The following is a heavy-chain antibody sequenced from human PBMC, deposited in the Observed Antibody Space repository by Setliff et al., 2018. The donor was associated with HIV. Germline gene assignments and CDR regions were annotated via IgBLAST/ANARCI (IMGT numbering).Heavy chain of an antibody. J-gene: IGHJ4*02. CDR3: VHSLLGAPMVDY. CDR2: AYHSGHT. Sequence: PSETLSLTCAVSGYSITSGYSWGWIRQSPGKGLEWIGNAYHSGHTYYNPSLKSRVAMSIDTSKNQFSLSLNSVTAADTAMYYCVHSLLGAPMVDYWGQGTLVTVSS. CDR1: GYSITSGYS. D-gene: IGHD3-16*01. V-gene: IGHV4-38-2*01.